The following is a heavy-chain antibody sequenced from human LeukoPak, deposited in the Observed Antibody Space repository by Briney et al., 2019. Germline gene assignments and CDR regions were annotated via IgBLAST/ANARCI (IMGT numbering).Heavy chain of an antibody. D-gene: IGHD3-16*01. J-gene: IGHJ4*02. CDR3: ARGVEPLAANTLAY. CDR1: GFPVIPND. CDR2: LYSDGNT. V-gene: IGHV3-53*01. Sequence: GGSLRLSCAASGFPVIPNDMTWVRQAPGKGLEWVSVLYSDGNTKYADSVQGRFTISRDNSKNTLYLEMNSLSPDDTAVYYCARGVEPLAANTLAYWGQGTLVTVSS.